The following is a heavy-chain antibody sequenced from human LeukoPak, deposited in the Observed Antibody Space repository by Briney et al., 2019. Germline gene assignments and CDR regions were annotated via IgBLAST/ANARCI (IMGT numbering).Heavy chain of an antibody. V-gene: IGHV3-30*04. D-gene: IGHD5-18*01. CDR1: GFRFNNYA. J-gene: IGHJ3*01. CDR2: ISKDGIQE. CDR3: AREVYSYALDALDL. Sequence: GRSLRLSCAASGFRFNNYAMHWVRQPPGTGLEWVAVISKDGIQEYYADSVKGRFTISRDNSKNTLYRQMNSLRSEDTAVYYCAREVYSYALDALDLWGQGTMVTVSS.